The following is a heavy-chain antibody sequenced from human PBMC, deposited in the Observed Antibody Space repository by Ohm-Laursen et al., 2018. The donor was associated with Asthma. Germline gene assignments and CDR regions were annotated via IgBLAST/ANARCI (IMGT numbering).Heavy chain of an antibody. D-gene: IGHD3-3*01. CDR3: ARGLRFLEWLHNWFDP. J-gene: IGHJ5*02. Sequence: SLRLSCTASGFTFSSYGMHWVRQAPGKGLEWVAVISYDGSNKYYADSVKGRFTISRDNSKNTLYLQMNSLRAEDTAVYYCARGLRFLEWLHNWFDPWGQGTLVTVSS. V-gene: IGHV3-30*03. CDR2: ISYDGSNK. CDR1: GFTFSSYG.